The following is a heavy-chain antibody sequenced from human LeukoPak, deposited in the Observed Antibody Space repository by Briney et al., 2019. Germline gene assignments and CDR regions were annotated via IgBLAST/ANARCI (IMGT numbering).Heavy chain of an antibody. J-gene: IGHJ4*02. Sequence: TGGSLRLSCAASGFTFDDYGMSWVCQAPGKGLEWVSGINWNGGSTGYADSVKGRFTISRDNAKNSLYLQMNSLRAEDTALYYCARGVPYYYDSSGYYWYYFDYWGQGTLVTVSS. CDR1: GFTFDDYG. CDR3: ARGVPYYYDSSGYYWYYFDY. CDR2: INWNGGST. V-gene: IGHV3-20*04. D-gene: IGHD3-22*01.